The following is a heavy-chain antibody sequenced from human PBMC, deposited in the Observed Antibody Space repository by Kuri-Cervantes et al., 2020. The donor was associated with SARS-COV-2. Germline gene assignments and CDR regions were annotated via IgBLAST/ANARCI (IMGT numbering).Heavy chain of an antibody. D-gene: IGHD5-18*01. CDR1: GFTFSSYG. V-gene: IGHV3-30*18. Sequence: GESLKISCTASGFTFSSYGMHWVRQAPGKGLEWVAVISYDGSNKYYADSVKGRFTISRDNSKNTLYLQMNSLRAEDTAVYYCAKDRYTAMAYFDYWGQGTPVTVSS. J-gene: IGHJ4*02. CDR2: ISYDGSNK. CDR3: AKDRYTAMAYFDY.